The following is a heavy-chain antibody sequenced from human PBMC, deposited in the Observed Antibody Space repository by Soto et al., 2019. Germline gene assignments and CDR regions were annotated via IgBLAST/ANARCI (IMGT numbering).Heavy chain of an antibody. CDR3: ARGLAYDRPITVAEPFDS. D-gene: IGHD6-19*01. CDR1: GGSFSGYF. V-gene: IGHV4-34*01. Sequence: KASETLSLTCVVSGGSFSGYFWTWTRQSPGRGLEWIGEISHSGSRNYNPAFQSRVIISVDSSKNHVSLKLSSVTAADSATYFCARGLAYDRPITVAEPFDSWGQGTLVTVSS. J-gene: IGHJ4*02. CDR2: ISHSGSR.